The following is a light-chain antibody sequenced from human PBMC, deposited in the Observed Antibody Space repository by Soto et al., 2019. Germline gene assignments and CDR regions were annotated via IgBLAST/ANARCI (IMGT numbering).Light chain of an antibody. CDR1: QGISSF. J-gene: IGKJ1*01. CDR2: AAS. V-gene: IGKV1-8*01. Sequence: IQMTQSPSTLSASLGDRVTITCRASQGISSFLAWYQQKPGKAPKLLIYAASTLQSGVPSRFSGSGSGTDFTLTISCLRSEDFATYYCQQYYSYPWTFGQGTKVDI. CDR3: QQYYSYPWT.